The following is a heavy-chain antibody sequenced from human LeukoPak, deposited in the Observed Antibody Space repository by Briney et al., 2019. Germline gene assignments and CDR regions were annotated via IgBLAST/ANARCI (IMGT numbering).Heavy chain of an antibody. CDR1: GFTFSSYW. CDR3: AREMTLYYYYYYMDV. V-gene: IGHV3-7*01. Sequence: GGSLRLSCAASGFTFSSYWMGWVRQAPGKGLEWVANIKQDRSEKYYVDSVKGRFTISRDNAKNSLYLQMNSLRAEDTAVYYCAREMTLYYYYYYMDVWGKGTTVTVSS. CDR2: IKQDRSEK. J-gene: IGHJ6*03.